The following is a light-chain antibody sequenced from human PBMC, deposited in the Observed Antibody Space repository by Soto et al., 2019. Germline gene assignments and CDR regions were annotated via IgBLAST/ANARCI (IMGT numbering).Light chain of an antibody. Sequence: QSALTQPPSASGSPGQSVTISCSGTSTDVGAYKYVSWYQQYPGKAPKLMIYEVTNRPSGVPDRFSGSKSGTTASLTVSGLQAEDEADYYCTSYVGSDIWVFGGGTKVTVL. CDR3: TSYVGSDIWV. V-gene: IGLV2-8*01. CDR2: EVT. CDR1: STDVGAYKY. J-gene: IGLJ3*02.